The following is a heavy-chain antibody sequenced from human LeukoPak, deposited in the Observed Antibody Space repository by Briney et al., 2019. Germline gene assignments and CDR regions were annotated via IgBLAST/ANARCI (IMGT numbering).Heavy chain of an antibody. CDR1: GGSISSSSYY. V-gene: IGHV4-39*07. J-gene: IGHJ5*02. Sequence: SETLSLTCTVSGGSISSSSYYWGWIRQPPGKGLEWIGEINHSGSTNYNPSLKSRVTISVDTSKNQFSLKLSSVTAADTAVYYCARGRWSWFDPWGQGTLVTVSS. CDR3: ARGRWSWFDP. D-gene: IGHD3-3*01. CDR2: INHSGST.